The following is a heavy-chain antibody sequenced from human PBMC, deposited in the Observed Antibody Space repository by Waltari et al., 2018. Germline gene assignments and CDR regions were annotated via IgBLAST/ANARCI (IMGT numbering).Heavy chain of an antibody. Sequence: QVQLVESGGGVVQPGRSLRLSCAASGFTFRSYAMHWVRQAPGKGLEWVAVISYDGSNKYYADSVKGRFTISRDNSKNTLYLQMNSLRAEDTAVYYCASSGSAAAGWGQGTLVTVSS. J-gene: IGHJ4*02. CDR1: GFTFRSYA. V-gene: IGHV3-30-3*01. CDR3: ASSGSAAAG. CDR2: ISYDGSNK. D-gene: IGHD6-13*01.